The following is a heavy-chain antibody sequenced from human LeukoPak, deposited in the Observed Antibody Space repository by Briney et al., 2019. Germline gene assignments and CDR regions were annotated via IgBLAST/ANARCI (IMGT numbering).Heavy chain of an antibody. J-gene: IGHJ5*02. Sequence: GGSLRLSCAASGFTFSSYAMSWVRQAPGKGLEWVPGIIDSGESTYYANFAKGRFTISRDNSNNTLYLQMNSLRAEDTAVYYCAKGSSGYFVDLWGQGTLVTVSS. CDR3: AKGSSGYFVDL. D-gene: IGHD3-22*01. CDR2: IIDSGEST. V-gene: IGHV3-23*01. CDR1: GFTFSSYA.